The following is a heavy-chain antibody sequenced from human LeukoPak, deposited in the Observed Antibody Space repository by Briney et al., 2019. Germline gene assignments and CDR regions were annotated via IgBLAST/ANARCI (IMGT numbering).Heavy chain of an antibody. CDR2: INPNSGGT. D-gene: IGHD6-19*01. CDR1: GYTFTGYY. Sequence: ASVKVSRKASGYTFTGYYMHWVRQAPGQGLEWIGWINPNSGGTNYAQKFQGRVTMTRDTSISTAYMELSRLRSDDTAVYYCARIAVARYFDYWGQGTLVTVSS. V-gene: IGHV1-2*02. J-gene: IGHJ4*02. CDR3: ARIAVARYFDY.